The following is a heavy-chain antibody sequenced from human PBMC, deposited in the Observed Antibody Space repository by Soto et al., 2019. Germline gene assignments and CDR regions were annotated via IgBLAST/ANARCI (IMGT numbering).Heavy chain of an antibody. CDR1: GFAFSTYG. CDR3: AKVSGSGGFHVI. D-gene: IGHD2-8*02. V-gene: IGHV3-23*01. Sequence: GGSLRLSCAASGFAFSTYGMAWVRQAPGKGLDWVASIRGRGDGIQYADAVQGRFVISRDNSINTLLLQMGNLRAEDTATYYCAKVSGSGGFHVIGGQGTLVTVSS. CDR2: IRGRGDGI. J-gene: IGHJ4*02.